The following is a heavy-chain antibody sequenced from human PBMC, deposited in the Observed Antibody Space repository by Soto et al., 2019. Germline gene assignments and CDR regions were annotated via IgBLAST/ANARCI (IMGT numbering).Heavy chain of an antibody. J-gene: IGHJ4*02. CDR1: GFTFSDYY. Sequence: GGSLRLSCAASGFTFSDYYMSWIRQAPGKGLEWVSYISSSGSTIYYADSVRGRFTISRDNSKNTLYLEMNSLRAEDTAVYYCVVDTSGLLDYWGQGTQVTVSS. CDR2: ISSSGSTI. V-gene: IGHV3-11*04. D-gene: IGHD3-22*01. CDR3: VVDTSGLLDY.